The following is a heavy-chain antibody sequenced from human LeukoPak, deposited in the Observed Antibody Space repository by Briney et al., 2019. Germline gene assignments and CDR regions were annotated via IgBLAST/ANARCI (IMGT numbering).Heavy chain of an antibody. CDR1: GFTFSSYA. Sequence: GGSLRLSCAASGFTFSSYAMSWVRQAPGKGLEWVSAISGSGGSTYYADSVKGRFTISRDNAKNSLYLQMNSLRAEDTAVYYCARVRRCSGGSCYPDYYYYYMDVWGKGTTVTVSS. D-gene: IGHD2-15*01. J-gene: IGHJ6*03. CDR2: ISGSGGST. V-gene: IGHV3-23*01. CDR3: ARVRRCSGGSCYPDYYYYYMDV.